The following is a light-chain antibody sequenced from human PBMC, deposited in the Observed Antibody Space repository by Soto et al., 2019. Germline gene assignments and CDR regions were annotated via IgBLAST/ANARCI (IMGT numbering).Light chain of an antibody. V-gene: IGKV3-11*01. J-gene: IGKJ1*01. CDR2: DAS. CDR3: HQRSNWPPWT. CDR1: QRVSSY. Sequence: EIVLTQSPATLSLSPGERATLSCRASQRVSSYLAWYQQKPGQAPRLLIYDASNTATGIPARFSGSGSGTDFTLSISSLEPEDFPVYYCHQRSNWPPWTFGQGIKVEIK.